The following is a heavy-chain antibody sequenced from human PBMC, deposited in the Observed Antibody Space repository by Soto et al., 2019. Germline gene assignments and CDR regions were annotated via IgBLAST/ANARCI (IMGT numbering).Heavy chain of an antibody. J-gene: IGHJ4*02. CDR3: ARVGYYTGLSWGHLDY. Sequence: QVRLVESGGGVVQPRRSLRLSCAASGFTFNYHAMYWVRQAPGKGLEWVAVISHDGSNKYYADSVKGRFTISRDNSKNTLYVQMNSLRAEDTAMYYCARVGYYTGLSWGHLDYWGQGTLVTVSS. CDR2: ISHDGSNK. CDR1: GFTFNYHA. D-gene: IGHD2-8*02. V-gene: IGHV3-30-3*01.